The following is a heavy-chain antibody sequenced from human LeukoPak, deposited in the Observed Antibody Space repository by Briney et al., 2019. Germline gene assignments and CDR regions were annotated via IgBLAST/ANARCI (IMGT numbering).Heavy chain of an antibody. CDR3: ARAPKGCQLWFDP. D-gene: IGHD2-2*01. J-gene: IGHJ5*02. V-gene: IGHV3-7*01. CDR2: IKQDGSEK. Sequence: GGSLRLSCAASGFTFSSYWMSWVRQAPGKGLEWVANIKQDGSEKYYVDSVKGRFTISRDNAKNSLYLQMNSLRAEDTAVYYCARAPKGCQLWFDPWGQGTLVTVSS. CDR1: GFTFSSYW.